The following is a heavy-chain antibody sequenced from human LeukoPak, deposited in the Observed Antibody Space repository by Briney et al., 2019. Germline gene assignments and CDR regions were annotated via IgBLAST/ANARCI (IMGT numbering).Heavy chain of an antibody. Sequence: SETLSLTCTVSGGSISSYYWSWIRQPPGKGLEWIGEIYHSGSTNYNPSLKSRVTISVDTSKNQFSLKLSSVTAADTAVYYCARGVVVVVAATHLVNWFDPWGQGTLVTVSS. CDR1: GGSISSYY. D-gene: IGHD2-15*01. J-gene: IGHJ5*02. CDR3: ARGVVVVVAATHLVNWFDP. V-gene: IGHV4-59*01. CDR2: IYHSGST.